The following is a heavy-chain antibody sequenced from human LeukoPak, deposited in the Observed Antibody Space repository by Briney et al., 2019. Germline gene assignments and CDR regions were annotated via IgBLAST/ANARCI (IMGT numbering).Heavy chain of an antibody. V-gene: IGHV1-46*01. CDR2: INPSGGST. J-gene: IGHJ4*02. Sequence: ASVKVSCKASGYTFTSYYMHWVRQAPGQGLEWMGMINPSGGSTNCAQKFQGRVTMTRDTSTSTVYLELSSLRSEDTAVYYCAGVLVGAIGNYFDYWGQGTLVTVSS. D-gene: IGHD1-26*01. CDR3: AGVLVGAIGNYFDY. CDR1: GYTFTSYY.